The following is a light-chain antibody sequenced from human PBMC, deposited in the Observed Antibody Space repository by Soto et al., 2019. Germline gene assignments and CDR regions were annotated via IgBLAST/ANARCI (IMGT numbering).Light chain of an antibody. CDR2: DAS. CDR3: QKYNDDPLT. V-gene: IGKV1-5*01. CDR1: QNMGSR. Sequence: DIQMTQSPSTLSASIGDRVIITCRASQNMGSRLAWYQQKSGKAPKLLMYDASTLESGVPSRFSGSGSGTEFALTINSLQPDDFATYYCQKYNDDPLTFGGGTRVEIK. J-gene: IGKJ4*01.